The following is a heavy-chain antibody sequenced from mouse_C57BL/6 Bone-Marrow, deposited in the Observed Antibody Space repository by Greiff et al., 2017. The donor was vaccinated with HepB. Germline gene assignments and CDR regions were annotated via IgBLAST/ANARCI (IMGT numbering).Heavy chain of an antibody. CDR2: IDPENGDT. CDR3: TPYYYGSSSAWFAY. J-gene: IGHJ3*01. CDR1: GFNIKDDY. V-gene: IGHV14-4*01. Sequence: VQLQQSGAELVRPGASVKLSCTASGFNIKDDYMHWVKQRPEQGLEWIGWIDPENGDTEYASKFQGKATITADTSSNTAYLQLSSLTSEETAVYYCTPYYYGSSSAWFAYWGQGTLVTVSA. D-gene: IGHD1-1*01.